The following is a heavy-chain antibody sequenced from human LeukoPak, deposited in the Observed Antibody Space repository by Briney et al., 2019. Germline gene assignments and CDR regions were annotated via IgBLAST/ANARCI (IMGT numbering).Heavy chain of an antibody. J-gene: IGHJ4*02. CDR2: INPNSGGT. D-gene: IGHD3-10*01. Sequence: GASVTVSCKASGYTFTRYYMHWVRQAPGQGLEWMGWINPNSGGTNYAQKFQGRVTTTRDTSISRAYMELSRLRSDDTAVYYCARNLGGSGSYLYYFDYWGQGTRVTVSS. V-gene: IGHV1-2*02. CDR3: ARNLGGSGSYLYYFDY. CDR1: GYTFTRYY.